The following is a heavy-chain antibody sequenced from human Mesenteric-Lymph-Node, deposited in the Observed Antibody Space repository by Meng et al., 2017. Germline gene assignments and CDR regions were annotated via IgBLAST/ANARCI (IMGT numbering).Heavy chain of an antibody. Sequence: SVKVSCKASGGTFSSYAISWVRQAPGQGLEWMGGIIPIFGTANYAQKFQGRVTITTDESTSTAYMELSSLRSEDTAVYYCARDRYFDSSGYNTPSYWGQGTLVTVSS. CDR2: IIPIFGTA. V-gene: IGHV1-69*05. CDR1: GGTFSSYA. CDR3: ARDRYFDSSGYNTPSY. D-gene: IGHD3-22*01. J-gene: IGHJ4*02.